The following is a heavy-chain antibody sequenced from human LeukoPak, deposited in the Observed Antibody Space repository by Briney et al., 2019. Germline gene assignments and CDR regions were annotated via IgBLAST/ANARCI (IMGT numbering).Heavy chain of an antibody. CDR2: IYYSGTT. CDR3: ARGRYSSSAY. J-gene: IGHJ4*02. CDR1: GGSISSCGYY. V-gene: IGHV4-31*03. D-gene: IGHD6-6*01. Sequence: PSETLSLTCTVSGGSISSCGYYWSWIRQHPGNGLEWIGYIYYSGTTYSHPSLESRVIISVDTSKTQFSLKLSSVTAADTAVDYCARGRYSSSAYWGQGTLVTVSS.